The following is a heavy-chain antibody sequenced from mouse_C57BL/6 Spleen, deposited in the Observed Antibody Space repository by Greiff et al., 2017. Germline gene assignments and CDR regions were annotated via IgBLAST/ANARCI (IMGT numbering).Heavy chain of an antibody. CDR3: AGYDYDVGWFAY. CDR1: GFSLTSYG. D-gene: IGHD2-4*01. Sequence: VKLMESGPGLVQPSQSLSITCTVSGFSLTSYGVHWVRQSPGKGLEWLGVILSGGSTDYNAAFISRLSISKDNSKSQVFFKMNSLQADDTAIYYCAGYDYDVGWFAYWGQGTLVTVSA. CDR2: ILSGGST. V-gene: IGHV2-2*01. J-gene: IGHJ3*01.